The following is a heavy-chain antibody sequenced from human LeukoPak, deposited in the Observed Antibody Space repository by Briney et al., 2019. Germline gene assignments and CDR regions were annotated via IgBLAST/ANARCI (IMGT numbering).Heavy chain of an antibody. CDR3: ARLPAAINGYFDP. D-gene: IGHD2-2*01. Sequence: GGSLRLSCAASGFTFSSYAMSWVRQAPGKGLEWVSAISGGGAGTYYADSVKGRFTISRDNSKNTLYLQMYSLRAEDTAVCYCARLPAAINGYFDPWGQGTLVTVSS. V-gene: IGHV3-23*01. CDR2: ISGGGAGT. CDR1: GFTFSSYA. J-gene: IGHJ5*02.